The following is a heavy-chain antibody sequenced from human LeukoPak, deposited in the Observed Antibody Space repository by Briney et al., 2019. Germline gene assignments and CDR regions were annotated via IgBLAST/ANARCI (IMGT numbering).Heavy chain of an antibody. J-gene: IGHJ5*02. V-gene: IGHV1-8*01. CDR1: GYTFNSYD. D-gene: IGHD3-10*01. CDR2: MDPNTGNT. Sequence: ASVKVSCKASGYTFNSYDINWVRQATGQGLEWMGWMDPNTGNTGYGERFQGRVTMTRDNSISTAYMELNSLTSEDTAVYYCARGGAGTYYKRDGWFDPWGQGTVVTVSS. CDR3: ARGGAGTYYKRDGWFDP.